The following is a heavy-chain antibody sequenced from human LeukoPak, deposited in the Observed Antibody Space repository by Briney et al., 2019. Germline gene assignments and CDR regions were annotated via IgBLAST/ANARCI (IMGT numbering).Heavy chain of an antibody. CDR2: IYYSGST. Sequence: GSLRLSCAASGFTFSSYAMSWVRQPPGKGLEWIGSIYYSGSTYYNPSLKSRVTISVDTSKNQFSLKLSSVTAADTAVYYCARLGTGTEPFDYWGQGTLVTVSS. J-gene: IGHJ4*02. CDR3: ARLGTGTEPFDY. V-gene: IGHV4-39*01. D-gene: IGHD1-7*01. CDR1: GFTFSSYA.